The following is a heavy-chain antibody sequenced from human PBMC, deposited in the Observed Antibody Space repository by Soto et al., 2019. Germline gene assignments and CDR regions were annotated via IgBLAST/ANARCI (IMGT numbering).Heavy chain of an antibody. CDR2: TYIGGAT. CDR3: ARNVSVTVLSY. Sequence: EVRLVESWGGLVQPGGSLRLSCAASGVTVGTNYMSWVRQAPGKGVEWVSVTYIGGATRYADSVKGRFTMSRDTTKNTIYLQINSLSAEDTAVYFCARNVSVTVLSYWGQASLVTVSS. D-gene: IGHD4-17*01. CDR1: GVTVGTNY. J-gene: IGHJ4*02. V-gene: IGHV3-66*01.